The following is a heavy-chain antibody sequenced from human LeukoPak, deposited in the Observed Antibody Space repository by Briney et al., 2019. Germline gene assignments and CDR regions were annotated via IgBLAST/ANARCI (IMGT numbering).Heavy chain of an antibody. CDR2: ISGSGGST. Sequence: GSLRLSCAASGFIFSNYAMSWVRQAPGKGVEWVSGISGSGGSTYYADSVKGRFTISRDNSKNTLYLQMNSLRAEDTAVYYCAKDLGYTSGWSDYWGQGTLVTVSS. D-gene: IGHD6-19*01. CDR3: AKDLGYTSGWSDY. V-gene: IGHV3-23*01. J-gene: IGHJ4*02. CDR1: GFIFSNYA.